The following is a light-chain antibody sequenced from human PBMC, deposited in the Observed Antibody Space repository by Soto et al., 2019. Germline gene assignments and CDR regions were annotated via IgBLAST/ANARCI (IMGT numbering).Light chain of an antibody. CDR1: RSVDSH. V-gene: IGKV3-11*01. Sequence: EVVLTQSPATLSLSPGETATLSCRASRSVDSHLAWYQHKPGQAPRLLIFEASTRATGVPARFSGSGSGTHFTLTTNSLEPEDFAVYYCQQRGNWPPLTFGGGTKVDIK. CDR2: EAS. J-gene: IGKJ4*01. CDR3: QQRGNWPPLT.